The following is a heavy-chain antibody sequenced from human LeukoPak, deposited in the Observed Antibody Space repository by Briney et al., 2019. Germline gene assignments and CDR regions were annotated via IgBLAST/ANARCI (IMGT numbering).Heavy chain of an antibody. CDR2: ISSSGSTI. CDR3: ARELGVYYYDRSGDY. CDR1: GFTFSDYY. D-gene: IGHD3-22*01. Sequence: PGGSLRLSCAASGFTFSDYYMSWIRQAPGKGLEWVSYISSSGSTIYYADSVKGRFTISRDNAKNSLYLQMNSLRAEDTAVYYCARELGVYYYDRSGDYLGQGTLVTGSS. V-gene: IGHV3-11*01. J-gene: IGHJ4*03.